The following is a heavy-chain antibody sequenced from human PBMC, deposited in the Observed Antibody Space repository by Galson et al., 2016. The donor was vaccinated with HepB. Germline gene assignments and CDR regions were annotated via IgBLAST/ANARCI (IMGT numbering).Heavy chain of an antibody. V-gene: IGHV3-74*01. D-gene: IGHD1-1*01. CDR1: GFNFRDYW. Sequence: SLRLSCAASGFNFRDYWMHWVRQAPGKGLVWVSHISSDGSYTSYADSVKGRFTISRDNAKNMLYLQMNSLRAEDTAVYYCARINELDDCWGQGTLVTVSS. J-gene: IGHJ4*02. CDR2: ISSDGSYT. CDR3: ARINELDDC.